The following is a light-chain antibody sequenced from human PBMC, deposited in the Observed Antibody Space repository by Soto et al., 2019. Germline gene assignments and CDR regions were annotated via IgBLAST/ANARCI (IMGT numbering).Light chain of an antibody. CDR3: SSYAGSNNPYV. Sequence: QSALTQPPSATGSPGQSVTISCTGTSGDIGGYDYVSWYQQHPGKAPKLMIYEVTKRPLGVPDRFSGSKSGNTASLTVSGLQAEDGADYYCSSYAGSNNPYVFGPGTKVTVL. J-gene: IGLJ1*01. CDR2: EVT. V-gene: IGLV2-8*01. CDR1: SGDIGGYDY.